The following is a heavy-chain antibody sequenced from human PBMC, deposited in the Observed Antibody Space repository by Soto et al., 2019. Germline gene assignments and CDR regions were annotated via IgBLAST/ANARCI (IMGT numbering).Heavy chain of an antibody. V-gene: IGHV1-69*01. J-gene: IGHJ4*02. CDR2: IIPIFGTA. CDR3: AKEEGPIGMATIIEHY. Sequence: QVQLVQSGAEVKKPGSSVKVSCKASGGTFSSYAISWVRQAPGQGLEWMGGIIPIFGTANYAQKFQGRVTITADESTSTAYMELSSLRSEDTAVYYCAKEEGPIGMATIIEHYWGQGTLVTVSS. CDR1: GGTFSSYA. D-gene: IGHD5-12*01.